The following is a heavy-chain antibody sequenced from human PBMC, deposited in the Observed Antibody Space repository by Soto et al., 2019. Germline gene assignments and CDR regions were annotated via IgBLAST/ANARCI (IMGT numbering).Heavy chain of an antibody. Sequence: EVQLLESGGGLVQPGGSLRLSCAASGLTFSGYGMSWVRQAPGTGLEWVSAISGSGSTTYYADSVKGRFTISRDVSKIILFLQMNSLRAEDTAVYYCVTRSRGLQSSPPRLDSWGQGTLVTVSS. CDR3: VTRSRGLQSSPPRLDS. CDR1: GLTFSGYG. D-gene: IGHD4-4*01. CDR2: ISGSGSTT. V-gene: IGHV3-23*01. J-gene: IGHJ4*02.